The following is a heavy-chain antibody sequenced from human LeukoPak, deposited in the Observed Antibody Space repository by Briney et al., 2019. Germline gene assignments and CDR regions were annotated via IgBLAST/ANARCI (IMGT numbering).Heavy chain of an antibody. CDR3: ARGRDRSKAGDH. D-gene: IGHD5-24*01. V-gene: IGHV4-34*01. Sequence: PSETLSLTCTVYGGSCDDYYCSWIRQPPGKGLEWIGEIHPHGIFYYNSSLTCRVTISIDTSKTQFSLRLTSVTAADTAFYYCARGRDRSKAGDHWGQGSLVTVSS. J-gene: IGHJ4*02. CDR1: GGSCDDYY. CDR2: IHPHGIF.